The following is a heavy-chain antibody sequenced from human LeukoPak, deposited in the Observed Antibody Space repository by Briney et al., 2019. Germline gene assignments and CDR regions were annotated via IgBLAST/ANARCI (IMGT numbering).Heavy chain of an antibody. CDR2: VYHSGST. CDR3: ARLADC. D-gene: IGHD3-3*02. J-gene: IGHJ4*02. V-gene: IGHV4-4*02. Sequence: PSETLSLTCAVSGASINSPNWWTWVRQPPGKGLEWIGEVYHSGSTRYNPSLKSRVTVSMDKSKNQISLSLTSVTAADTAVYYCARLADCWGPGTLVTVSS. CDR1: GASINSPNW.